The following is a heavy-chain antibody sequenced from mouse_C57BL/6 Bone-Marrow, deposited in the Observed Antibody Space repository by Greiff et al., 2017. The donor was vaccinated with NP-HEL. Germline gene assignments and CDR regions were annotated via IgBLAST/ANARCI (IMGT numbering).Heavy chain of an antibody. CDR2: IYPSDSET. Sequence: QVQLQQPGAELVRPGSSVKLSCKASGYTFTSYWMDWVKQRPGQGLEWIGNIYPSDSETHYNQKFKDKATLTVDKSSSTAYMQLSSLTSEDSAVYYCASLTTVVPYWYFDVWGTGTTVTVSS. V-gene: IGHV1-61*01. CDR1: GYTFTSYW. J-gene: IGHJ1*03. CDR3: ASLTTVVPYWYFDV. D-gene: IGHD1-1*01.